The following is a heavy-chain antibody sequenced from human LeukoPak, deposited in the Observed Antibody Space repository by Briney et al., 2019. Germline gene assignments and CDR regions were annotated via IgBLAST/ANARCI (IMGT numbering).Heavy chain of an antibody. CDR1: GFTFSSYS. CDR3: ARSPAARPYYFDY. V-gene: IGHV3-21*01. CDR2: ISSSSSYI. Sequence: GGSLRLSCAASGFTFSSYSMNWFRQAPGKGLEWVSSISSSSSYIYYADSVKGRFTISRDNAKNSLYLQMNSLRAEDTAVYYCARSPAARPYYFDYWGQGTLVTVSS. D-gene: IGHD6-6*01. J-gene: IGHJ4*02.